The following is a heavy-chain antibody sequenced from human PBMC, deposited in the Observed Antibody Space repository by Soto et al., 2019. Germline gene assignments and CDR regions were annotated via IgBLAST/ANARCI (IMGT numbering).Heavy chain of an antibody. J-gene: IGHJ4*02. Sequence: LRLSCAASGFTFSDSYMSWIRQAPGKGLEWVSYISSSDSIIYYSDSVKGRFIISRDNAKNSLYLQMNSLRAEDTAVYYCARDLGYYDSSGYFDYWGQGTLVTVSS. CDR1: GFTFSDSY. V-gene: IGHV3-11*01. CDR2: ISSSDSII. D-gene: IGHD3-22*01. CDR3: ARDLGYYDSSGYFDY.